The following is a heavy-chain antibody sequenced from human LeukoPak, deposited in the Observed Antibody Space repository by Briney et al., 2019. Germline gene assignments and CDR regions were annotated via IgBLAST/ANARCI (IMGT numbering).Heavy chain of an antibody. V-gene: IGHV3-23*01. CDR2: ISGSGGST. J-gene: IGHJ3*02. CDR3: AKQYYYGSGSYDWAFDI. Sequence: GGSLRLSCAASGFTFSSYAMSWVRQAPRKGLEWVSAISGSGGSTYYADSVKGRFTISRDNSKKTLNLQMNSLRAEDTAVYYCAKQYYYGSGSYDWAFDIWGQGTMVTVSS. D-gene: IGHD3-10*01. CDR1: GFTFSSYA.